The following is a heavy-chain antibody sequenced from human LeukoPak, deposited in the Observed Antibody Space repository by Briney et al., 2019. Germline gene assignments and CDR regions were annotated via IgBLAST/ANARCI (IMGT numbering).Heavy chain of an antibody. CDR3: ANPPGVGATTVDY. V-gene: IGHV3-11*01. CDR1: GFTFNDYY. CDR2: ISSSGSSI. Sequence: PGGSLRLSCAASGFTFNDYYMNWIRQAPGKGLEWVSYISSSGSSIHYADSVKGRFTISRDNAKNSLFLQMNSLRAEDTAVYYCANPPGVGATTVDYWGQGTLVTVSS. J-gene: IGHJ4*02. D-gene: IGHD1-26*01.